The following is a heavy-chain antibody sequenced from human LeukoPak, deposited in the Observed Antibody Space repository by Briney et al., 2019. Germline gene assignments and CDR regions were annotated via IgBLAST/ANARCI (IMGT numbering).Heavy chain of an antibody. CDR1: GGSISSTSYY. Sequence: PSETLSLTCTVSGGSISSTSYYWGWIRQRPGKGLDWIGYIYYTGTTYYHPSPKSRVTISLDTSKNQFSLRLNSVTAADAAVYFCARSGDAYSFDYWGQGSLVTVSS. J-gene: IGHJ4*02. CDR2: IYYTGTT. D-gene: IGHD5-24*01. V-gene: IGHV4-31*03. CDR3: ARSGDAYSFDY.